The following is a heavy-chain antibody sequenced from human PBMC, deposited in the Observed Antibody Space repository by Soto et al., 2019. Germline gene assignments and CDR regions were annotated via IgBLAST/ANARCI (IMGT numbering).Heavy chain of an antibody. CDR1: GFTFSIYW. CDR3: ARARVPRSYFDY. V-gene: IGHV3-74*01. J-gene: IGHJ4*02. CDR2: INSDGSST. Sequence: GGSLRLSCAASGFTFSIYWMQWVRQAPGKGLVWVSRINSDGSSTSYADSVKGRFTISRDNAKNTLYLQMNSLRAEDTAVYYCARARVPRSYFDYWGQGTLVTVSS.